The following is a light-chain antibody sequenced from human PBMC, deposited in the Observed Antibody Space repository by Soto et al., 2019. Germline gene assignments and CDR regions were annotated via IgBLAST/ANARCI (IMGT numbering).Light chain of an antibody. Sequence: QSALTQPASVSGSPGQLITISCTGTSSDVGAYSYVSWYQQHPGKAPKLIIYDVSDRPSGISNRFSGSKSDNTASLTISGLQAEDEAEYYCSSYTSSRTYVFGTGTKLTVL. CDR3: SSYTSSRTYV. J-gene: IGLJ1*01. CDR2: DVS. V-gene: IGLV2-14*01. CDR1: SSDVGAYSY.